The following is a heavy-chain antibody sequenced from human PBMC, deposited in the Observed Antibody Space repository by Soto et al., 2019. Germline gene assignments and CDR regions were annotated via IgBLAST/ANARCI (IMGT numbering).Heavy chain of an antibody. CDR3: ARASSESYRLDYFEY. D-gene: IGHD1-26*01. V-gene: IGHV1-18*01. Sequence: QVQLVQSGAEVKKPGASVKVSCKASGYTLTTYGISWVRQAPGQGLEWMGWISPYSGNVNYAQNVQGRVTMTTDTSTSTAYMELRSLRSDDTAVYFWARASSESYRLDYFEYWGQGTLVTVAS. CDR2: ISPYSGNV. CDR1: GYTLTTYG. J-gene: IGHJ4*02.